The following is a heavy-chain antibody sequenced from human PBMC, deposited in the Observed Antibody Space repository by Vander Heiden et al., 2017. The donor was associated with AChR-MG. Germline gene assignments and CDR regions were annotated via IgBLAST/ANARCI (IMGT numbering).Heavy chain of an antibody. V-gene: IGHV1-69*01. CDR2: IIPIFGTA. CDR3: ARDALGYCSGGSCLYGMDV. Sequence: QVQLVQSGAEVKKPGSSVKVSCKASGGTFSSHAISWVRQAPGQGLEWMGGIIPIFGTANYAQKFQGRVTITADESTSTAYMELSSLRSEDTAVYYCARDALGYCSGGSCLYGMDVWGQGTTVTVSS. CDR1: GGTFSSHA. D-gene: IGHD2-15*01. J-gene: IGHJ6*02.